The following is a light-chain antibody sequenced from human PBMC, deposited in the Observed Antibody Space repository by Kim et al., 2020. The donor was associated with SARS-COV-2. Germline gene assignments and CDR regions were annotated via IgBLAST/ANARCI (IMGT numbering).Light chain of an antibody. Sequence: ASVGDRVTITCRASQSIYSHLAWYQQKPGKAPKLLIYKAASLQSGVPSRCSGSGSGTEFTLTISSLQPEDFATYYCQQNNTNPLTFGEGTKVDIK. V-gene: IGKV1-5*03. J-gene: IGKJ1*01. CDR2: KAA. CDR1: QSIYSH. CDR3: QQNNTNPLT.